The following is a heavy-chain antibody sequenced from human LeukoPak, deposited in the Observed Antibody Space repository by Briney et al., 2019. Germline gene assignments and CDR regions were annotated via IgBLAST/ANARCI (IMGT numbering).Heavy chain of an antibody. D-gene: IGHD6-19*01. CDR2: IYYSGST. J-gene: IGHJ4*02. CDR1: GGSISSYY. CDR3: ARHKSGSGGWRLLDY. Sequence: SQTLSLTCTVSGGSISSYYWSWIRQPPGKGLEWIGYIYYSGSTNYNPSLKSRVTISVDTSKNQFSLKLYSVTAADTAVYYCARHKSGSGGWRLLDYWGQGTLVTVSS. V-gene: IGHV4-59*08.